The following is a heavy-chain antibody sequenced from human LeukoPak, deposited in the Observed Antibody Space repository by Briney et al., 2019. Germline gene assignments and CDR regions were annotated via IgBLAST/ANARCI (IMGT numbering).Heavy chain of an antibody. CDR2: INHSGST. Sequence: SETLSLTCAVYGGSFSGYYWSWIRQPPGKGLEWIGEINHSGSTNFNPSLKSRVTISLDTSRNQFSLNLSSVTAADAAVYYCARVVAVAGIEDWFDPWGQGTLVTVSS. CDR1: GGSFSGYY. D-gene: IGHD6-19*01. V-gene: IGHV4-34*01. J-gene: IGHJ5*02. CDR3: ARVVAVAGIEDWFDP.